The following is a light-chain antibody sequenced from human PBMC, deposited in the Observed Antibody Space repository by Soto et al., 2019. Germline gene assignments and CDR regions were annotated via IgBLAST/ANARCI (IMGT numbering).Light chain of an antibody. V-gene: IGKV1-39*01. CDR3: QQSYSTPLT. Sequence: DIQMTQSPSSLSASVGDRVTITCRASESISDYLNWYQQKPGKAPKLLIYAASNLQSGVPSRFSGSGSGTLYTLTIASLQPEDFATYYFQQSYSTPLTFCGGTRVEIK. J-gene: IGKJ4*01. CDR1: ESISDY. CDR2: AAS.